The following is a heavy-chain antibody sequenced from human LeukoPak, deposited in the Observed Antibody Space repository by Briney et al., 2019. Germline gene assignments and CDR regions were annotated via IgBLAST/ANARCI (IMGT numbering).Heavy chain of an antibody. CDR2: IYYSGST. D-gene: IGHD3-10*01. CDR1: GDSISSYY. J-gene: IGHJ4*02. CDR3: ARSHMVRGIDY. V-gene: IGHV4-59*08. Sequence: SETLSLTCTVSGDSISSYYWTWIRQPPGKGLEWSGDIYYSGSTNYNPSHKSRVTISVDTSKTQFSLKLSSVTAADTAVYYCARSHMVRGIDYWGQGTLVTVSS.